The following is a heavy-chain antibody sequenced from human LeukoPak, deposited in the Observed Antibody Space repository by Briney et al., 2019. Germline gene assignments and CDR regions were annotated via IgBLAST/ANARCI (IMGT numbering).Heavy chain of an antibody. J-gene: IGHJ5*02. V-gene: IGHV1-18*01. CDR3: TRGGPKGRWFDP. CDR1: DYTFISQG. Sequence: GASMKVSCKASDYTFISQGVSWVRQAPGQGLEWMGWISPYNGNTNYARKLQGRVTMTTDTSTNTVYMELRSLRSDDTAMYYCTRGGPKGRWFDPWGQGTLVTVSS. D-gene: IGHD1-26*01. CDR2: ISPYNGNT.